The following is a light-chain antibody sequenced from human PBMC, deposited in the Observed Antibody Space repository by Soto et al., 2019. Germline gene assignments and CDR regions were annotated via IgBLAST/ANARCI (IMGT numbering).Light chain of an antibody. V-gene: IGKV3-20*01. CDR1: QSVSSSY. CDR3: QQYGSSPGT. CDR2: GAS. J-gene: IGKJ1*01. Sequence: EIVLTQSPGTLSLSPGERATLSCRASQSVSSSYLAWYQQKPGQAPRLLIYGASSRATGIPDRFSGSGSGTDFTLTISTLKPEDFAVYYCQQYGSSPGTFGQGTKVEIK.